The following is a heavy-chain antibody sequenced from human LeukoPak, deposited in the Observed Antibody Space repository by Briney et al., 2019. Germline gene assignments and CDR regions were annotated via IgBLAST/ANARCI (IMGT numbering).Heavy chain of an antibody. CDR2: IFDSGST. Sequence: PSETLSLTCTVSGGSISSYYWSWIRQPPGKGLEWIGYIFDSGSTNYNPSLKSRVTISVDTSKNQFSLKLTSVTAADTAVYYCARGTAAAAYWGQGTLVTVSS. CDR3: ARGTAAAAY. D-gene: IGHD6-13*01. J-gene: IGHJ4*02. CDR1: GGSISSYY. V-gene: IGHV4-59*01.